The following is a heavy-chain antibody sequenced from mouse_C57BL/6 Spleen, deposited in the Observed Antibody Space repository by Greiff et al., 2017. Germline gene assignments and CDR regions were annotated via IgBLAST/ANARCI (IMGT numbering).Heavy chain of an antibody. J-gene: IGHJ4*01. Sequence: EVHLVESGGGLVKPGGSLKLSCAASGFTFSDYGMHWVRQAPEKGLEWVAYISSGSSTIYYADTVKGRFTISRDNAKNTLFLQMTSLRSEDTAMYYCARRTGTEAMDYWGQGTSVTVSS. CDR1: GFTFSDYG. V-gene: IGHV5-17*01. CDR3: ARRTGTEAMDY. D-gene: IGHD4-1*01. CDR2: ISSGSSTI.